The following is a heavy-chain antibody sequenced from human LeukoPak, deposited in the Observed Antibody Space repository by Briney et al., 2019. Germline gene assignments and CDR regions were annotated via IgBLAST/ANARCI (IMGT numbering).Heavy chain of an antibody. CDR3: ARSGPGDCSGGSCYSGPAHYYYGMDV. CDR1: GGSFSGYY. CDR2: IYYSGST. J-gene: IGHJ6*02. D-gene: IGHD2-15*01. Sequence: SETLSLTCAVYGGSFSGYYWSWIRQPPGKGLEWIGYIYYSGSTNYNPSLKSRVTISVDTSKNQFSLKLSSVTAADTAVYYCARSGPGDCSGGSCYSGPAHYYYGMDVWGQGTTVTVSS. V-gene: IGHV4-59*01.